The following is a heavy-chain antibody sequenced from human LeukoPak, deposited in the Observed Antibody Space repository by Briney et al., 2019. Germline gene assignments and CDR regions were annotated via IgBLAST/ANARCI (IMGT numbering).Heavy chain of an antibody. CDR3: ASTVVVAASPFDY. V-gene: IGHV7-4-1*02. CDR2: INTNTGNP. CDR1: GYTFTGYA. J-gene: IGHJ4*02. Sequence: ASVTVSCKASGYTFTGYAMNWVRQAPGQGLEWMGWINTNTGNPTYAQGFTGRFVFSLDTSVSTAYLQISSLKAEDTAVYYCASTVVVAASPFDYWGQGTLVTVSS. D-gene: IGHD2-15*01.